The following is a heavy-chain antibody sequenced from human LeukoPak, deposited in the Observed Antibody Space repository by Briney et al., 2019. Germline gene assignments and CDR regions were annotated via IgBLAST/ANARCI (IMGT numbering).Heavy chain of an antibody. Sequence: VGSLTLSCAASGLTFSRYNMNWDRQAPGKGLEWVSSIGTSSNNIYYTDSVKGRFTISRDNAKNSLYLQVDSLRVEDTAVYFCASGTVGNYALDYWGQGTLVTVSS. J-gene: IGHJ4*02. CDR1: GLTFSRYN. CDR2: IGTSSNNI. V-gene: IGHV3-21*01. CDR3: ASGTVGNYALDY. D-gene: IGHD1-7*01.